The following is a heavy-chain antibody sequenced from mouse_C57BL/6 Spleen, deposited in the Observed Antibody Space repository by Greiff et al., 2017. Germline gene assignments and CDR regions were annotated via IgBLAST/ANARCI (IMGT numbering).Heavy chain of an antibody. CDR3: AREGLGQGDAMDY. Sequence: VKLMESGAELVRPGASVKLSCKASGYTFTDYYINWVKQRPGQGLEWIARIYPGSGNTYYNEKFKGKATLTAEKSSSTAYMQLSSLTSEDSAVYFCAREGLGQGDAMDYWGQGTSVTVSS. D-gene: IGHD4-1*01. V-gene: IGHV1-76*01. J-gene: IGHJ4*01. CDR2: IYPGSGNT. CDR1: GYTFTDYY.